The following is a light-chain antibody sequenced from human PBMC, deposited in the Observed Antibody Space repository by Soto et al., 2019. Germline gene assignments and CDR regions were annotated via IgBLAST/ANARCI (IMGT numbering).Light chain of an antibody. V-gene: IGLV2-14*01. CDR2: AVS. CDR3: SSYTTNSSYV. CDR1: SGDVGASIF. J-gene: IGLJ1*01. Sequence: QSALTQPASVSGSPGQSITISCTGTSGDVGASIFVSWYQQHPGKAPKLMIYAVSSRPSGVSYRFPGSKSGNTASLTISGLQAEDEADYYCSSYTTNSSYVFXTGTKVTVL.